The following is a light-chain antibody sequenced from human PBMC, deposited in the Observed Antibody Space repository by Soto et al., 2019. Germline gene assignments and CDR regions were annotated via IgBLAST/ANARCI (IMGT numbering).Light chain of an antibody. J-gene: IGLJ1*01. CDR3: VLSCSGARRV. CDR2: DTS. Sequence: QTVVTQEPSLTVSPGGTVTLTCGSSTGAVTSGHYPYWFQQKPGQAPRTLIYDTSNKHSWTPARFSGSLLGGKAALTLSSAQPEEEAEYYCVLSCSGARRVFGTGTKLTVL. CDR1: TGAVTSGHY. V-gene: IGLV7-46*01.